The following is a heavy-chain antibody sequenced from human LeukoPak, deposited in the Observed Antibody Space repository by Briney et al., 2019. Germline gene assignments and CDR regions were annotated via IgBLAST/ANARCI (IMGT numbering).Heavy chain of an antibody. Sequence: GGSLRLSCAASGFTFSSYAMSWVRQAPGKGLEWDSAISGSGGSTYYADSVKGRFTISRDNSKNTLYLQMNSLRAEDTAVYYCAKPKFPGRGLVVLFDYWGQGTLVTVSS. D-gene: IGHD3/OR15-3a*01. CDR1: GFTFSSYA. CDR3: AKPKFPGRGLVVLFDY. CDR2: ISGSGGST. V-gene: IGHV3-23*01. J-gene: IGHJ4*02.